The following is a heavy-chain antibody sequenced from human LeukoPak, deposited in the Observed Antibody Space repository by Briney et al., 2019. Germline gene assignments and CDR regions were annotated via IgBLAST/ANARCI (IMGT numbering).Heavy chain of an antibody. CDR1: GFTFSSYG. CDR3: AREGYYDYVWGSYRYIDY. CDR2: IWYDGSNK. J-gene: IGHJ4*02. Sequence: GGSLRLSCAASGFTFSSYGMHWVRQAPGKGLEWVAVIWYDGSNKYYADSVKGRFTISRDNSKNTLYLQMNSLRAEDTAVYHCAREGYYDYVWGSYRYIDYWGQGTLVTVSS. D-gene: IGHD3-16*02. V-gene: IGHV3-33*01.